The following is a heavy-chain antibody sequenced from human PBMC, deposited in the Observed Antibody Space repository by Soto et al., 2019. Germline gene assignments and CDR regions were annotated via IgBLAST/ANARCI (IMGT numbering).Heavy chain of an antibody. D-gene: IGHD6-13*01. J-gene: IGHJ4*02. Sequence: PSETLSLTCTVSGGSISSYYWSWIRQPPGKGLEWIGYIYYSGSTNYNPSLKSRVTISVDTSKNQFSLKLSSVTAADTAVYYRARIGSSSWAYYFDYWGQGTLVTVSS. CDR2: IYYSGST. V-gene: IGHV4-59*08. CDR1: GGSISSYY. CDR3: ARIGSSSWAYYFDY.